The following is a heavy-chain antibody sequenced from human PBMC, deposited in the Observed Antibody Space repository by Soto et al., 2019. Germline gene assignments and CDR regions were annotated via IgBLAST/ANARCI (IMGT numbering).Heavy chain of an antibody. J-gene: IGHJ3*02. D-gene: IGHD3-10*01. CDR1: GGSISSGGYY. Sequence: QVQLQESGPGLVKPSQTLSLTCTVSGGSISSGGYYWSWIRQHPGKGLEWIGYIYYIGSTYYNPSPKRRLAXXVDTSKSQFSLKLSSVTAADTAVYYCARFYMVRGVMGAFDIWGQGTMVTVSS. CDR3: ARFYMVRGVMGAFDI. V-gene: IGHV4-31*03. CDR2: IYYIGST.